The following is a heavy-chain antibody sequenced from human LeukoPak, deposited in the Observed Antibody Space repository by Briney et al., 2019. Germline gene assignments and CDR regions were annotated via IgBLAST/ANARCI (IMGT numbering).Heavy chain of an antibody. D-gene: IGHD1-26*01. CDR1: GGSISSGDYY. V-gene: IGHV4-30-4*01. J-gene: IGHJ4*02. Sequence: SQTLSLTCTVSGGSISSGDYYWSWIRQPPGKGPEWIGYIYYSGSTYYNPSLKSRVTISVDTSKNQFSLKLSSVTAADTAVYYCARDGGSYRYFDYWGQGTLVTVSS. CDR3: ARDGGSYRYFDY. CDR2: IYYSGST.